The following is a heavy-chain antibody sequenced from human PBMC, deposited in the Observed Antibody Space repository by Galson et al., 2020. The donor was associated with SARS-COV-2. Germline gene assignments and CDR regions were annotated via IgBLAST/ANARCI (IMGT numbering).Heavy chain of an antibody. V-gene: IGHV3-21*01. CDR3: ARDEGIRGYNYCRWYYGLDV. D-gene: IGHD5-18*01. J-gene: IGHJ6*02. CDR1: GFPFSTYS. Sequence: NSGGTLRLSCAASGFPFSTYSMNWVRLAPGKGLEWVSSISTSRSYTYSADSVKGRFSISRANPRNSLYLQMNSLRAEDTAVYYCARDEGIRGYNYCRWYYGLDVLGQGTTVTVPS. CDR2: ISTSRSYT.